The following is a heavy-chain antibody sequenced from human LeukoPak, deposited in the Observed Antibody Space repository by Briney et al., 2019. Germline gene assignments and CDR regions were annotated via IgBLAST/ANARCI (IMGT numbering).Heavy chain of an antibody. V-gene: IGHV2-5*02. J-gene: IGHJ4*02. CDR3: ARLYCYGSGSYFYFDY. D-gene: IGHD3-10*01. CDR1: GFSLSTSGVD. CDR2: TYWDHDK. Sequence: RPTLVESTLPLTLTCTCAGFSLSTSGVDASCIRQPPGKPLVWLAHTYWDHDKRYSPSLKTRLTITKDTSQNQVVLTMTNMDPVDTATYYCARLYCYGSGSYFYFDYWGQGTLVTVSS.